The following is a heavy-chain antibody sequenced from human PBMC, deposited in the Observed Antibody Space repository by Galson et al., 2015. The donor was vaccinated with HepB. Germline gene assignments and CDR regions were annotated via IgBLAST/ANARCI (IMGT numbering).Heavy chain of an antibody. CDR1: GFTFANYG. D-gene: IGHD1-7*01. J-gene: IGHJ4*02. Sequence: RLSCAASGFTFANYGLHWVRQAPGKGLEWVAIISYDGSDKKYADSVKGRFTVSRDNSKSTLYLQLHSVGTEDTAVYYCAREDNWNYWVYWGQGTLVTVSS. CDR3: AREDNWNYWVY. V-gene: IGHV3-30*03. CDR2: ISYDGSDK.